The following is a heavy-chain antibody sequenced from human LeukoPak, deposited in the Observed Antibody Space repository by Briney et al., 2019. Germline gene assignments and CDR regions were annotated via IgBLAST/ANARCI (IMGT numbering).Heavy chain of an antibody. CDR3: AKTRPLDSSSWSHGDY. CDR2: LSGRSNSI. J-gene: IGHJ4*02. Sequence: PGGSLRLSCAASGFTFTTYGMNWLRQAPGKGLEWVSYLSGRSNSIYYAESVKGRFTISRDNAKNSLYLQMNSLRDEDTAVYYCAKTRPLDSSSWSHGDYWGQGTLVTASS. CDR1: GFTFTTYG. D-gene: IGHD6-13*01. V-gene: IGHV3-48*02.